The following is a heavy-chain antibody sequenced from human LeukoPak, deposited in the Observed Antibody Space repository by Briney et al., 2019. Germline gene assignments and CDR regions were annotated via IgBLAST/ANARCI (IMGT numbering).Heavy chain of an antibody. V-gene: IGHV3-30*02. CDR2: IRYDGSNK. CDR1: GFTFSSYG. J-gene: IGHJ4*02. CDR3: ARDSPYYYDSSGYPSTAPL. D-gene: IGHD3-22*01. Sequence: GGSLRLSCAASGFTFSSYGMHWVRQAPGKGLEWVAFIRYDGSNKYYADSVKSRFTISRDNSKNTLYLQMNSLRAEDTAVYYCARDSPYYYDSSGYPSTAPLWGQGTLVTVSS.